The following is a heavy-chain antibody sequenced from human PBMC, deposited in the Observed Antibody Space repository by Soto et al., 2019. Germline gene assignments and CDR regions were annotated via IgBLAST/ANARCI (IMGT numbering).Heavy chain of an antibody. CDR2: INHSGKT. CDR1: GGSFSGYY. D-gene: IGHD2-21*01. CDR3: ARGIALKLVVPGDASDNYYFDS. Sequence: QVPLEQWGARLLKPSDTLSLTCAVNGGSFSGYYWSWIRQPPGKELEWIGEINHSGKTNYNPSLQSRVTLSVDTSKNQFSLKLNSVAAADTAMYYCARGIALKLVVPGDASDNYYFDSWARGGLVTVSS. V-gene: IGHV4-34*01. J-gene: IGHJ4*02.